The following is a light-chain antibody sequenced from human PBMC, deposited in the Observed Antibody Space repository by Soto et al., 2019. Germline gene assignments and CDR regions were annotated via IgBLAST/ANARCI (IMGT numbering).Light chain of an antibody. CDR3: QQSYSFPRT. CDR1: QSISEY. CDR2: AAS. J-gene: IGKJ1*01. V-gene: IGKV1-39*01. Sequence: DIQMTQSPSSLSASVGDTVTFTCRASQSISEYLNWYKQKPGKAPRXLIYAASNLDNGVPSRFSGSGSGTTFTLTIRSLQPEDFATYYCQQSYSFPRTFGQGTKVDIK.